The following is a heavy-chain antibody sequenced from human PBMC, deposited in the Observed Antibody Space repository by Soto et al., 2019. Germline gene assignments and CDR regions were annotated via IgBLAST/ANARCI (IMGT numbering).Heavy chain of an antibody. CDR1: GYTFTSYD. V-gene: IGHV1-8*01. D-gene: IGHD2-2*01. CDR2: MNPNSGNT. CDR3: ARDVVFCTSTSFYGWFDY. J-gene: IGHJ4*02. Sequence: QVQLVQSGAEVKKPGASVKVSCKASGYTFTSYDINWVRQATGQGLEWMGWMNPNSGNTGYAQQFQGRVTMTRKTSVRRAYMELSSLRSDDTAVYYCARDVVFCTSTSFYGWFDYWGQGTLVTVSS.